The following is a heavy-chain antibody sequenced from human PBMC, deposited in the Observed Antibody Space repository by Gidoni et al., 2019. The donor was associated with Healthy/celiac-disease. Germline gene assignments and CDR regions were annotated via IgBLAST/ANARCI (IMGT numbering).Heavy chain of an antibody. V-gene: IGHV3-23*01. D-gene: IGHD4-17*01. J-gene: IGHJ4*02. CDR3: AKDPSTYGDYEFDY. Sequence: EVQLLASGGGLVQPVGSLRIPCAPSGFTLSIYAMSWVRQAPGKGLEGVSAISGSGGSTYYADSVKGQFTISRDNSKNTLYLQMNSVRAEDTAVYYCAKDPSTYGDYEFDYWGQGTLVTVSS. CDR2: ISGSGGST. CDR1: GFTLSIYA.